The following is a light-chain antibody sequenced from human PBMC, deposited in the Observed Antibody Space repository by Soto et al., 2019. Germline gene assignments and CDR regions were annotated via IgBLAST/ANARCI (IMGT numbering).Light chain of an antibody. Sequence: EVVLTQSPGTLSLSPGDRATLSCRASQSVSSSSLAWYRQKPGQAPRLLIYGASSRATGIPDRFSGSGSGTDFTLTISSLEPEDFAMYYCEQYGSSPKTFGQGTKVDIK. V-gene: IGKV3-20*01. J-gene: IGKJ1*01. CDR2: GAS. CDR1: QSVSSSS. CDR3: EQYGSSPKT.